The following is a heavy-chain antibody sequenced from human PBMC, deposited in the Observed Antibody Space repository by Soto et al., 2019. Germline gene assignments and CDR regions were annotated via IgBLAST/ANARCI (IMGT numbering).Heavy chain of an antibody. D-gene: IGHD2-21*02. CDR2: IKQDGSEK. CDR1: GFTFSSYW. Sequence: GSLRLSCAASGFTFSSYWMSWVRQAPGKGLEWVANIKQDGSEKCYVDSVKGRFTISRDNAKNSLYLQMNSLRAEDTSVYYCARLTVVVTANWFDPWGQGTLVTVSS. J-gene: IGHJ5*02. V-gene: IGHV3-7*05. CDR3: ARLTVVVTANWFDP.